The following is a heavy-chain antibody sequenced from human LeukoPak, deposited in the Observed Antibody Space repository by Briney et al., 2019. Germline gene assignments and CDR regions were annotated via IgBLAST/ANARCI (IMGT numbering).Heavy chain of an antibody. CDR1: GYTFTSYA. CDR2: SNAGNGNT. Sequence: ASVKVSCKASGYTFTSYAMRWVRQAPGQRLKWMGWSNAGNGNTKYSQEFQGRVTITRDTSASTAYMELSSLRSEDMAVYYCARALGGSFDFDYWGQGTLVTVSS. J-gene: IGHJ4*02. D-gene: IGHD1-14*01. CDR3: ARALGGSFDFDY. V-gene: IGHV1-3*02.